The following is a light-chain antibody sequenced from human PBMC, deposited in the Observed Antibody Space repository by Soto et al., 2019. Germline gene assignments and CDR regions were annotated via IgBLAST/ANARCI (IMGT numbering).Light chain of an antibody. Sequence: SYELTQPPSVSVSPGQTASITCSGDKLGDKYACWYQQRPGQSPVLVIYQDNKRPSGIPERFSGSNSGNTATLTSRGTQALDEADYYCQAWDSSTAVFGGGTKLTVL. V-gene: IGLV3-1*01. CDR2: QDN. CDR1: KLGDKY. CDR3: QAWDSSTAV. J-gene: IGLJ2*01.